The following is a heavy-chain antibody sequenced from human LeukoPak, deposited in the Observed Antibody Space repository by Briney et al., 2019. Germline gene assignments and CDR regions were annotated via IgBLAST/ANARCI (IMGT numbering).Heavy chain of an antibody. CDR2: INPNSGGT. J-gene: IGHJ6*02. CDR1: GYTFTGYY. V-gene: IGHV1-2*02. D-gene: IGHD2-2*01. Sequence: ASVKVSCKASGYTFTGYYMNWVRQAPGQGLEWMGWINPNSGGTNYAQKFQGRVTMTRYTSISTAYMELSRLRSDDTAVYYCARERVVVVPAEISHYCYLGMDVWGQATTAAVYS. CDR3: ARERVVVVPAEISHYCYLGMDV.